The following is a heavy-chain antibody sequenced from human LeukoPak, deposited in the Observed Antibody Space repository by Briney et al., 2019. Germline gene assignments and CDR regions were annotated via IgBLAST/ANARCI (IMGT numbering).Heavy chain of an antibody. V-gene: IGHV5-51*01. CDR3: ARSTYYDILTGYNGFDY. J-gene: IGHJ4*02. CDR2: IYPGDSDT. D-gene: IGHD3-9*01. CDR1: GYSFTSYW. Sequence: PGESLKISCKGSGYSFTSYWIGWVRQMPGKGLEWMGIIYPGDSDTRYSPSFQGQDTISADKSISTAYLQWSSLKASDTAMYYCARSTYYDILTGYNGFDYWGQGTLVTVSS.